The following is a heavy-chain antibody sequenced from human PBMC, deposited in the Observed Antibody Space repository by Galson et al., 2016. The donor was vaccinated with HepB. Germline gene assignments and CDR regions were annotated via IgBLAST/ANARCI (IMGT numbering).Heavy chain of an antibody. D-gene: IGHD6-19*01. J-gene: IGHJ2*01. Sequence: QSGAEVKKPGESLQISCNGSGYNFASSWIVWVRQRPGKGMEWMGIIYPGDSDTRYSSSFQGQVTIPADKSISTAYLEWSSLEASDSAVYYCARMQWLVDWYLDLWGQGTLVTVSS. CDR1: GYNFASSW. CDR3: ARMQWLVDWYLDL. CDR2: IYPGDSDT. V-gene: IGHV5-51*01.